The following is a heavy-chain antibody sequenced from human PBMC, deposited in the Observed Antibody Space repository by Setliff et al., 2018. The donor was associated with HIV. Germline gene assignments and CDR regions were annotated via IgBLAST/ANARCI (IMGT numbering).Heavy chain of an antibody. Sequence: TSETLSLTCTVIGASVSMPGWWGWVRQSPGKRLEWIGEASDGGTKYNPSLQGRATTSVDRSKNQFSLELRSATAADTAVYYCVKEGRTSTVFDYWGQGVMVTVSS. CDR3: VKEGRTSTVFDY. D-gene: IGHD1-7*01. V-gene: IGHV4-4*02. CDR2: ASDGGT. J-gene: IGHJ4*02. CDR1: GASVSMPGW.